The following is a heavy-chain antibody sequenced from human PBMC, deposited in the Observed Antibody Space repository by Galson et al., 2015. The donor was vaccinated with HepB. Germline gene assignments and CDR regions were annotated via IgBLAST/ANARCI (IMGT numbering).Heavy chain of an antibody. CDR1: GFAFGNYG. J-gene: IGHJ4*02. D-gene: IGHD6-19*01. Sequence: SLILPCAASGFAFGNYGMHWARQAPGKGLEWMALIWKDGRNKHYADSLKGRFRISRDNTKNTLFLEADSLRAEDTAVYYCAREDATITVAALEYWGQGVLVTVSS. CDR3: AREDATITVAALEY. CDR2: IWKDGRNK. V-gene: IGHV3-33*01.